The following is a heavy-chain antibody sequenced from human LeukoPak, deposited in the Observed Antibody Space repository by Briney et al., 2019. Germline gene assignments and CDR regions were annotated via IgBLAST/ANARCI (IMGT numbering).Heavy chain of an antibody. V-gene: IGHV1-8*01. CDR3: ARRLTYYYDSSGFYFGY. CDR2: MNPNSGNT. CDR1: GYTFTSYD. D-gene: IGHD3-22*01. J-gene: IGHJ4*02. Sequence: ASVKVSCKASGYTFTSYDINWVRQATGQGLEWMGWMNPNSGNTGYAQKFQGRVTMTRNTSISTAYMELSSLRSEDTAVYYCARRLTYYYDSSGFYFGYWGQGTLVTVSS.